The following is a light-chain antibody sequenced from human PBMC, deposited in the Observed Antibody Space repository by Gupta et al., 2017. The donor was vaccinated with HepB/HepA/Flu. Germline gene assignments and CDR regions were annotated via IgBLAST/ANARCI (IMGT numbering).Light chain of an antibody. CDR2: QDK. Sequence: SYELTQPPSVSVSPGQTASISCSGDKLGDKYVCWYQQKPGQSPVLVIYQDKKRPSGIPERFSGSNSGNTATLTISGTQAMDEGDYYCQAWDSAVVFGGGTKLTVL. CDR3: QAWDSAVV. V-gene: IGLV3-1*01. CDR1: KLGDKY. J-gene: IGLJ2*01.